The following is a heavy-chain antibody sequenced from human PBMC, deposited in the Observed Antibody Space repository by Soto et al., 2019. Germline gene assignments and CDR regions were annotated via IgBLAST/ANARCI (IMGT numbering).Heavy chain of an antibody. CDR2: IYGDSSGT. D-gene: IGHD7-27*01. J-gene: IGHJ4*02. CDR1: GFTFGTFA. V-gene: IGHV3-23*03. Sequence: EVQLLESGGGLVQPGGSLRLSCAASGFTFGTFAMNWVRQPPGKGLEWVSGIYGDSSGTFYADSVKGRFTISRDNYKNTLYLQMNSLRAEDTAVYCAKDVRPDGHWDIDYWGQGTLVTVSS. CDR3: AKDVRPDGHWDIDY.